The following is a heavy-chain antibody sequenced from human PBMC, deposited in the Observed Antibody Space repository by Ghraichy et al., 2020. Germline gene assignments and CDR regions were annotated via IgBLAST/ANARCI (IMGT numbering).Heavy chain of an antibody. D-gene: IGHD3-16*01. V-gene: IGHV3-7*03. CDR2: IKEDGSEK. CDR3: ARTSGWGSTFDY. J-gene: IGHJ4*02. CDR1: GFSFSSYW. Sequence: SCAASGFSFSSYWMSWVRQAPGKGLEWVANIKEDGSEKHYMDSVKGRFTISRDNAKNSLDLQMSSLRGEDTALYYCARTSGWGSTFDYWGQGTLVTVFS.